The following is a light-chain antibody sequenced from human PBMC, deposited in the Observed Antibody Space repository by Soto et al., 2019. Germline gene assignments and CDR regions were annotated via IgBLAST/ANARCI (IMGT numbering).Light chain of an antibody. Sequence: DIQMTQSPSSLSASIGDRVTITCQASRDISVYLNWYQHKPGKPPQLLVYDASNLQTGVPSRFSGSGSGTHFTLTISSLQPDDIATYYCQQYDNFPPYTFGQGTKLEIK. J-gene: IGKJ2*01. CDR2: DAS. CDR1: RDISVY. CDR3: QQYDNFPPYT. V-gene: IGKV1-33*01.